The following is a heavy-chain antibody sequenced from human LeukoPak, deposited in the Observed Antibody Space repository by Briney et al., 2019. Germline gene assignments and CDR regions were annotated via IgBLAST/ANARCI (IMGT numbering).Heavy chain of an antibody. CDR2: IYSGGST. J-gene: IGHJ6*02. V-gene: IGHV3-66*01. D-gene: IGHD2-15*01. CDR1: GFTFSSYW. CDR3: ARDNMVIATPYYHYGMDV. Sequence: GGSLRLSCAASGFTFSSYWMIWVRQAPGKGLEWVSVIYSGGSTYYADSVKGRFTISRDNSKNTLYLQMNSLRAEDTAVYYCARDNMVIATPYYHYGMDVWGQGTTVTVSS.